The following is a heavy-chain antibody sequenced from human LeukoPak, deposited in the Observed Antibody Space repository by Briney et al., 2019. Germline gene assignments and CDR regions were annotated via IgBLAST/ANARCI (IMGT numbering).Heavy chain of an antibody. Sequence: GESLKISCTGSGYTFTNYWIGWVRQMPGKGLEWMGVIYPDDSDTRYSPSFQGQVIISVDRSISTAYLQWSSLEASDTAMYYCARPPYKVAGSDVSADLWGQGTLVTVSS. CDR3: ARPPYKVAGSDVSADL. CDR1: GYTFTNYW. V-gene: IGHV5-51*01. CDR2: IYPDDSDT. J-gene: IGHJ4*02. D-gene: IGHD6-19*01.